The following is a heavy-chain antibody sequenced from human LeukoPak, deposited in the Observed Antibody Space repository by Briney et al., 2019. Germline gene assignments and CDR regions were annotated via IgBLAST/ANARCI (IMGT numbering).Heavy chain of an antibody. V-gene: IGHV4-4*07. D-gene: IGHD4-11*01. Sequence: SETLSLTCTVSGGSISSYYWSWIRQPAGKGLEWIGRIYTSGSTNYNPSLKSRVTMSVDTSKNQFSLKLSSVTAADTAVYYCARDLLSTTGPFNYYYYYMDVWGKGTTVTVSS. CDR3: ARDLLSTTGPFNYYYYYMDV. CDR1: GGSISSYY. J-gene: IGHJ6*03. CDR2: IYTSGST.